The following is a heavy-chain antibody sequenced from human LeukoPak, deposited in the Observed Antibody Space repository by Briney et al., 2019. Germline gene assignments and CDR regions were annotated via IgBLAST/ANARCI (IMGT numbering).Heavy chain of an antibody. CDR2: ISRSGGST. Sequence: GGSLRLSCAASGFTLGTYDMYWVRQAPGKGLECVSSISRSGGSTYYADSVKGRFTISRDNSKNTLYLQMSSLRADDAAVYYCSKKGQSEDYGKPGWGQGTLVTVSS. J-gene: IGHJ4*02. D-gene: IGHD4-17*01. CDR3: SKKGQSEDYGKPG. CDR1: GFTLGTYD. V-gene: IGHV3-23*01.